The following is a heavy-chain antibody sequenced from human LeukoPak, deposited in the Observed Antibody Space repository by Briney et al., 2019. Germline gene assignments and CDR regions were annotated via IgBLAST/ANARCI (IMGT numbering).Heavy chain of an antibody. J-gene: IGHJ4*02. V-gene: IGHV3-23*01. D-gene: IGHD3-3*01. CDR2: ISGRGSSR. Sequence: GGSLRLSCAASGFTFSSTAMSWVRQAPGRGLEWVSGISGRGSSRSYGDSVKGRFTMSRDNSKNTLYLQMNSLRAEDTAVYYCATAATIYDFWCGHYLDYWGQGTLVTVSS. CDR1: GFTFSSTA. CDR3: ATAATIYDFWCGHYLDY.